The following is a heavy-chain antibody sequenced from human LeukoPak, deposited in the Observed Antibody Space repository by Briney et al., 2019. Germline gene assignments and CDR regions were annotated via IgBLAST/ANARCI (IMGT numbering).Heavy chain of an antibody. D-gene: IGHD3-22*01. Sequence: SVKVSCKASGGTFSSYAISWVRQAPGQGLEWMGGIIPIFGTANYAQKFQGRVTITADESTSTAYMELSSLRSEDTAVYYCARTDEVVSEAFDIWGQGTMVTVSS. J-gene: IGHJ3*02. CDR1: GGTFSSYA. CDR2: IIPIFGTA. CDR3: ARTDEVVSEAFDI. V-gene: IGHV1-69*13.